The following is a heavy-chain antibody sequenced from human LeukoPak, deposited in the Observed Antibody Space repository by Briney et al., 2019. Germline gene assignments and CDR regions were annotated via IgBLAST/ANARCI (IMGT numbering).Heavy chain of an antibody. J-gene: IGHJ4*02. CDR1: GYTLTSYD. V-gene: IGHV1-8*01. Sequence: ASVKVSCKASGYTLTSYDINWVRQATGQGLEWMGWMNPNSGRTGYAQNFQGRITITRNTSISTAYMELSSLRSEDTAVYYCTRETSSRYFDYWGQGSLVTVSS. CDR2: MNPNSGRT. CDR3: TRETSSRYFDY.